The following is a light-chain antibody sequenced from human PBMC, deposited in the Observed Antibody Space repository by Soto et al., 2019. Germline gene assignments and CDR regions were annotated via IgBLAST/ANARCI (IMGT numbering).Light chain of an antibody. J-gene: IGKJ5*01. V-gene: IGKV1-9*01. CDR2: AAS. CDR1: QVISTS. CDR3: QQLFDSPIT. Sequence: DSQMTQSPASLSPSTGESXSITCQASQVISTSLAWYQVKPGKAPKLLIYAASTLESGVPSRFSATVSGTEFSLTITSLQPEDFATYYCQQLFDSPITFGQGTRLEIK.